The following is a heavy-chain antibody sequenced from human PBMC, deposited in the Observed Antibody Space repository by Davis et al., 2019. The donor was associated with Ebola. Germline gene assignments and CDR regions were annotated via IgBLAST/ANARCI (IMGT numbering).Heavy chain of an antibody. D-gene: IGHD4-17*01. V-gene: IGHV3-43D*03. Sequence: GGSLRLSCAASGFTFDDYAIHWVRQAPGKGLEWVSVISWDGTTSYYSDSVKGRFTISRDNRIHSLYLQMNSLRAEDTALYYCAKDRKTALDGDYDGVFEDGMDVWGQGTTVIVSS. J-gene: IGHJ6*02. CDR3: AKDRKTALDGDYDGVFEDGMDV. CDR1: GFTFDDYA. CDR2: ISWDGTTS.